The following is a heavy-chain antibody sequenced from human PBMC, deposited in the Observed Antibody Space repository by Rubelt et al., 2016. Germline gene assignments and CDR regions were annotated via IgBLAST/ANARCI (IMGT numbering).Heavy chain of an antibody. CDR2: ISYDGSNE. CDR1: GFTFSSYA. Sequence: QVQLVESGGGVVQPGRSLRLSCAASGFTFSSYAMHWVRQAPGKGLEWVAVISYDGSNEYYADSVKGRFTISRDNSKNTLYLQMNSLRAEDTAVYYCARNVLLWFGELSAPDYWGQGTLVTVSS. V-gene: IGHV3-30*04. D-gene: IGHD3-10*01. CDR3: ARNVLLWFGELSAPDY. J-gene: IGHJ4*02.